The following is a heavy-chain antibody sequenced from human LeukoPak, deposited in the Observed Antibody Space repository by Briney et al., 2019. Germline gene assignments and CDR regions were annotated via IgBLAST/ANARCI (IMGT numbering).Heavy chain of an antibody. V-gene: IGHV3-30*03. Sequence: PGGSLRLSCAASGFTFSNSQAPGKGLEWVAVISFDGSNKYYADSVKGRFTISRDNSKNTLYLQKNSLRAEDTAVYYCARRAGDYSHPDDYWGQGTLVTVSS. CDR3: ARRAGDYSHPDDY. D-gene: IGHD3-22*01. J-gene: IGHJ4*02. CDR1: GFTFSNS. CDR2: ISFDGSNK.